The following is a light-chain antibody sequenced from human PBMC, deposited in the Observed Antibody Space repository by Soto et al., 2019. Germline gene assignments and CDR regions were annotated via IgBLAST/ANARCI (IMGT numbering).Light chain of an antibody. CDR1: QAIRNF. J-gene: IGKJ5*01. V-gene: IGKV1-9*01. CDR3: QQFDGFPIT. CDR2: TAS. Sequence: DIPLPHSPSFLSASVGDRVTITCRASQAIRNFVAWYQRKPGKAPNLLISTASILHNDVPSRFSGSGSGTEFTLTINTLQPEDFAIYYCQQFDGFPITYGQGTRLEMK.